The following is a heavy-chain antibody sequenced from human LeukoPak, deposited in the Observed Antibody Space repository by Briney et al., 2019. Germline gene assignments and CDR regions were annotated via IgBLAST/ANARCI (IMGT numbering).Heavy chain of an antibody. J-gene: IGHJ3*02. D-gene: IGHD2-15*01. CDR2: IRYDGSNK. Sequence: GGSLRPSCAAAGFTFSSYGMHWVRQAPGKGLEWVAFIRYDGSNKYYADSVKGRFTISRDNSKNTLYLQMNSLRAEDTAVYYCAREFCSGANCYPMGAFDMWGQGTMVTVSS. CDR3: AREFCSGANCYPMGAFDM. CDR1: GFTFSSYG. V-gene: IGHV3-30*02.